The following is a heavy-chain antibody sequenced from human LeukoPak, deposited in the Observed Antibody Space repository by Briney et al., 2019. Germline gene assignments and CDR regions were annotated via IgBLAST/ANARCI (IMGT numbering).Heavy chain of an antibody. Sequence: PGGSLRLSCAASGFTFSSYGMSWVRQAPGKGLEWVSGNSGSGGSTYYADSVKGRFTISRDNSKNTLYLQMNSLRAEDTAVYYCAKDQSAGWYSDCWGQGTLVTVSS. V-gene: IGHV3-23*01. CDR2: NSGSGGST. J-gene: IGHJ4*02. CDR3: AKDQSAGWYSDC. D-gene: IGHD6-19*01. CDR1: GFTFSSYG.